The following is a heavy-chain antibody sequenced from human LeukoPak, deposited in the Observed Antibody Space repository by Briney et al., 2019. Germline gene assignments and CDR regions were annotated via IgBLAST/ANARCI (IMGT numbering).Heavy chain of an antibody. CDR3: AKAGRGVVVQNAYFDY. D-gene: IGHD1-26*01. J-gene: IGHJ4*02. Sequence: GGSLRLSCAASGFTFSSYGMHWVRQAPGKGLEWVAVISYDGSNKYYADSVKGRFTISSDNSKNTLYLQMNSLRAEDTAVYYCAKAGRGVVVQNAYFDYWGQGTLLTVSS. CDR2: ISYDGSNK. V-gene: IGHV3-30*18. CDR1: GFTFSSYG.